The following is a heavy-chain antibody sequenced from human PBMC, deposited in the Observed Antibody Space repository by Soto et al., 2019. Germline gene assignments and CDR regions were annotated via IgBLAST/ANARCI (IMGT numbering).Heavy chain of an antibody. CDR3: ARDLSSSWYRWFDP. Sequence: SETLSLTCTVSGGSISSYYWSWIRQLPGKGLEWIGYIYYSGSTNYNPSLKSRVTISVDTSKNQFSLKLSSVTAADTAVYYCARDLSSSWYRWFDPWGQGTLVTVSS. D-gene: IGHD6-13*01. CDR1: GGSISSYY. V-gene: IGHV4-59*01. CDR2: IYYSGST. J-gene: IGHJ5*02.